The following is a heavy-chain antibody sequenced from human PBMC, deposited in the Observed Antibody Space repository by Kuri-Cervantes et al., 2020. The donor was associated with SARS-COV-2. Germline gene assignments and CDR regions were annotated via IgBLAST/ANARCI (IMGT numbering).Heavy chain of an antibody. CDR1: GGSISSYY. V-gene: IGHV4-59*12. D-gene: IGHD3-16*01. CDR2: IYYSGST. Sequence: SETLSLTCTVSGGSISSYYWSWIRQPPGKGLEWIGYIYYSGSTNYNPSLKSRVTISVDTSKNQFSLKLSSVTAADTAVYYCARTPPGGKGDYFDYWGQGTLVTVSS. J-gene: IGHJ4*02. CDR3: ARTPPGGKGDYFDY.